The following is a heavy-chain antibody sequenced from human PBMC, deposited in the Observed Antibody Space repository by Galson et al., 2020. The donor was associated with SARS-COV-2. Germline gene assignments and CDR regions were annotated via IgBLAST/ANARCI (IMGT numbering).Heavy chain of an antibody. CDR2: IYYSGST. V-gene: IGHV4-31*03. Sequence: SETLSLTCTVSGGSISSGGYYWSWIRQHPGKGLEWIGYIYYSGSTYYNPSLKSRVTISVDTSKNQFSLKLSSVTAADTAVYYCARAVWLRFAKGAYSYYYMDVWGKGTTVIVSS. CDR1: GGSISSGGYY. J-gene: IGHJ6*03. D-gene: IGHD5-12*01. CDR3: ARAVWLRFAKGAYSYYYMDV.